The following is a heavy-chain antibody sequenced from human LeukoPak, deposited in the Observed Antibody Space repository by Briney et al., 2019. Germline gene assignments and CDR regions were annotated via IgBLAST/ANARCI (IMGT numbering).Heavy chain of an antibody. CDR3: ARGRWEATNAFDI. Sequence: GASVKVSCKASGGTFSSYAISWVRQAPGQGLEWMGGTIPIFGTANYAQKFQGRVTITADESTSTAYMELSSLRSEDTAVYYCARGRWEATNAFDIWGQGTMVTVSS. V-gene: IGHV1-69*13. CDR2: TIPIFGTA. D-gene: IGHD1-26*01. J-gene: IGHJ3*02. CDR1: GGTFSSYA.